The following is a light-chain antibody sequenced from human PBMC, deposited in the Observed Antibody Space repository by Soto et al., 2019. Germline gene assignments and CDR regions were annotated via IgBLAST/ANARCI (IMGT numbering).Light chain of an antibody. CDR2: EGG. Sequence: QSALTQPASVSGSPGQSITISCTGTSSDVGNYNLVSWYQQYPGKAPKLMIYEGGKRPSGVSNRFSGSKSGNTASLTISGLQAEDEADYYCCSYAGSSTFVFGGGTKLTVL. V-gene: IGLV2-23*03. CDR3: CSYAGSSTFV. J-gene: IGLJ2*01. CDR1: SSDVGNYNL.